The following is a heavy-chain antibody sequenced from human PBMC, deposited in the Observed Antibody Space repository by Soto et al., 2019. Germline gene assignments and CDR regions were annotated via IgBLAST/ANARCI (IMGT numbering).Heavy chain of an antibody. J-gene: IGHJ5*02. V-gene: IGHV1-3*01. CDR3: ARDLVEVPAAANWFDP. Sequence: ASVKVSCKASGYTFTSYAMHWVRQAPGQRLEWMGWINAGNGNTKYSQKFQGRVTMTRDTSTSTVYMELSSLRSEDTAVYYCARDLVEVPAAANWFDPWGQGTLVTVSS. CDR1: GYTFTSYA. CDR2: INAGNGNT. D-gene: IGHD2-2*01.